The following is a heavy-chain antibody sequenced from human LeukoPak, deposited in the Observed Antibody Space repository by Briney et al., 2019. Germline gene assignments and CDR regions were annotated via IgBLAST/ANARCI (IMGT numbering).Heavy chain of an antibody. J-gene: IGHJ6*03. CDR1: GFTFSSYE. D-gene: IGHD7-27*01. CDR3: ARLGLGGTDYYYYYYMDV. Sequence: GGSLRLSCAASGFTFSSYEMNWVRQAPGKGLEWVSYISSSGSTIYYADSVKGRFTISRDNAKNSLYLQMNSLRAEDTAVYYCARLGLGGTDYYYYYYMDVWGKGTTVTISS. V-gene: IGHV3-48*03. CDR2: ISSSGSTI.